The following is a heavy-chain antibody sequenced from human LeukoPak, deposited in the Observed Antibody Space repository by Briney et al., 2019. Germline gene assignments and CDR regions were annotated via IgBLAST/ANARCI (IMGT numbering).Heavy chain of an antibody. CDR2: ISAYNGNT. CDR1: GYTFTSYG. CDR3: ARSAAGSYYPSGDY. V-gene: IGHV1-18*01. Sequence: GASVKVSCKASGYTFTSYGISWVRQAPGQGLEWMGWISAYNGNTNYAQKLQGRVSMTTDTSTSTAYMELRSLRSDDTAVYYCARSAAGSYYPSGDYWGQGTLVTVSS. D-gene: IGHD1-26*01. J-gene: IGHJ4*02.